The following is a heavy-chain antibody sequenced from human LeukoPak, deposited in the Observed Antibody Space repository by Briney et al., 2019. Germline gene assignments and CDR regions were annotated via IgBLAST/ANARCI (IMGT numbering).Heavy chain of an antibody. Sequence: SETLSLTCTVSGGSISSYYWSWIRQPPGKGLEWIGYIHYSGSTNYNPSLKSRVTISVDTSNNQFSLKLSSVTAADTAVYYCARVTDTAMVIDYWGQGTLVTVSS. CDR1: GGSISSYY. J-gene: IGHJ4*02. CDR3: ARVTDTAMVIDY. V-gene: IGHV4-59*01. CDR2: IHYSGST. D-gene: IGHD5-18*01.